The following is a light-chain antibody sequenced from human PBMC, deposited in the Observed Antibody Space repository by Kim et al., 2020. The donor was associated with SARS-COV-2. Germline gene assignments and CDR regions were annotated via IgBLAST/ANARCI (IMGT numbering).Light chain of an antibody. CDR2: SND. Sequence: GQRVTFSCSGSRSNIGSNAVNWYQQLPGTAPKLLIYSNDHRPSGVPDRFSGSKSGTSASLAISGLQSEDEADYYCAAWDDSLNGVIFGGGTQLTVL. CDR3: AAWDDSLNGVI. V-gene: IGLV1-44*01. J-gene: IGLJ2*01. CDR1: RSNIGSNA.